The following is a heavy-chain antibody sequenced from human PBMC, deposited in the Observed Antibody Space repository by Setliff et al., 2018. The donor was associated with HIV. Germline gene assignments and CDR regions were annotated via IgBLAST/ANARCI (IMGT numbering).Heavy chain of an antibody. CDR3: ARDHCSSSGCYEYSYYGMDV. V-gene: IGHV1-2*02. Sequence: ASVKGSCKASGYTFTGYCVHWVRQAPGQGLEWMGWINPNSGGTTYAQKFQGMVTMTRATSISTAYLEVSRLSSDDTAVYYCARDHCSSSGCYEYSYYGMDVWGQGTTVTVSS. CDR2: INPNSGGT. CDR1: GYTFTGYC. J-gene: IGHJ6*02. D-gene: IGHD2-2*01.